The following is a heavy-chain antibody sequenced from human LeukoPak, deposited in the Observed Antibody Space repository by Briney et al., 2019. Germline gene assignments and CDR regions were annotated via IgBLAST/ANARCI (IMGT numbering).Heavy chain of an antibody. CDR3: ARETTVTAFDY. CDR2: ISSSGSTI. J-gene: IGHJ4*02. CDR1: GFTFSDYY. V-gene: IGHV3-11*04. D-gene: IGHD4-11*01. Sequence: GGSLRLSRAASGFTFSDYYMSWIRQAPGKGLEWVSYISSSGSTIYYADSVKGRFTISRDNAKNSLYLQMNSLRAEDTAVYYCARETTVTAFDYWGQGTLVTVSS.